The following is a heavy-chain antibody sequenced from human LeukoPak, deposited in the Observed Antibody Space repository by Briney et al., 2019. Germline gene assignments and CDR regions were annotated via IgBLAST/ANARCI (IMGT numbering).Heavy chain of an antibody. CDR3: ARTVTGYYRLDY. J-gene: IGHJ4*02. CDR2: SSTNNGNT. CDR1: CFNFSTYG. V-gene: IGHV1-18*04. D-gene: IGHD3-9*01. Sequence: APVKVSCQASCFNFSTYGITWVGQAPGPGLDWVGWSSTNNGNTNYAQKLQGRVTMTTDTPTSTAYMELRSLRYDDTAVYYCARTVTGYYRLDYWGQGTLVTVSS.